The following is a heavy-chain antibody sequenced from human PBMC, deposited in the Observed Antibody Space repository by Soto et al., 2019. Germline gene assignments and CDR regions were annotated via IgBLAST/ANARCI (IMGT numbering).Heavy chain of an antibody. CDR1: GGSISGSTYY. J-gene: IGHJ5*02. CDR2: LYDSGST. V-gene: IGHV4-39*07. Sequence: QLQLQESGPGLVKPSETLSLTCTVSGGSISGSTYYWGWSRQPPGKGLEYIGILYDSGSTYYNPSLKSRVTISLDPSKNQFTLKLSSVTAADTAVYYCATKKGIEGDNDWFDPWGQGTLVTVSS. D-gene: IGHD1-26*01. CDR3: ATKKGIEGDNDWFDP.